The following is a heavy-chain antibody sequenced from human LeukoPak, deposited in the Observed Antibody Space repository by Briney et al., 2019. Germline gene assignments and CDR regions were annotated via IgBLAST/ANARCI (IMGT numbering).Heavy chain of an antibody. V-gene: IGHV4-34*01. CDR3: ARTYGGDWYFDL. D-gene: IGHD4-23*01. CDR1: GGSFSDYY. CDR2: INHSGSA. J-gene: IGHJ2*01. Sequence: SETLSLTCAVYGGSFSDYYWGWIRQPPGKGLEWIGEINHSGSANYNPSLKSRVTISVDTSKNQFSLKLSSVTAADTAVYYCARTYGGDWYFDLWGRGTLVTVAS.